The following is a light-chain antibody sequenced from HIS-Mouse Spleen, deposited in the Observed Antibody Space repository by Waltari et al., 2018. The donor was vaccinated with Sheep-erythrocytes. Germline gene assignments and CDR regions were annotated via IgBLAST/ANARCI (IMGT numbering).Light chain of an antibody. CDR2: AES. CDR1: QGISSW. V-gene: IGKV1-12*01. Sequence: DIQMTQSPSSVSASVGDRVTITCRASQGISSWLAWYQQKPGKAPKLRIYAESNLQSGVPSRFRGSGSGTDFTRTIRRLQPEDFATYYCQQANSFPIPFGQGTRLEIK. J-gene: IGKJ5*01. CDR3: QQANSFPIP.